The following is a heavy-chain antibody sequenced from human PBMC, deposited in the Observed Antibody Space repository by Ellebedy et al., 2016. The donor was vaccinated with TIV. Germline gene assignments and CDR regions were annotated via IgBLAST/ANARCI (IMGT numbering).Heavy chain of an antibody. Sequence: GESLKISXAASGVTFSTYAMSWVRQAPGKGLQWVAIIRTNSYNTLYADSVKGRFTISRDNSKKTLDLQMNSLRAEDTALYYCTYSSSCDYWGQGTLVTVSS. J-gene: IGHJ4*02. CDR1: GVTFSTYA. V-gene: IGHV3-23*01. D-gene: IGHD6-6*01. CDR3: TYSSSCDY. CDR2: IRTNSYNT.